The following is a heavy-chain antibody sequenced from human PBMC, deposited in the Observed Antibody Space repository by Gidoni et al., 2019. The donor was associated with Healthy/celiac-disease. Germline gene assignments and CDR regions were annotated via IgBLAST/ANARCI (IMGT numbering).Heavy chain of an antibody. V-gene: IGHV4-39*01. CDR1: SSSYY. D-gene: IGHD3-9*01. CDR3: ARHPLLTHVDY. CDR2: IYYSGST. Sequence: SSSYYWGWIRQPPGKGLEWIGSIYYSGSTYYNPSLKSRVTISVDTAKNQFSLKLSSVTAADTAVYYCARHPLLTHVDYWGQGTLVTVSS. J-gene: IGHJ4*02.